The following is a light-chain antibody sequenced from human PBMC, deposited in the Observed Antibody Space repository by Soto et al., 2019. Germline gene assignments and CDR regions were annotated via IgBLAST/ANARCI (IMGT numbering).Light chain of an antibody. Sequence: VVLTQSPATLSLSPGEKATLSCRASQSISTFLAWYQQKPGLAPRLLNYDPSNRATGIPDRFSGSGSGIAFTLTVSSLEPEDFAVYYWQQCAHWRPKWSFSQGTKVDIK. J-gene: IGKJ1*01. V-gene: IGKV3-11*01. CDR2: DPS. CDR1: QSISTF. CDR3: QQCAHWRPKWS.